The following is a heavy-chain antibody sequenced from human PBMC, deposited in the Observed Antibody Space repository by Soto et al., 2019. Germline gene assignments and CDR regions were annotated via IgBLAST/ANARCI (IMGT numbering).Heavy chain of an antibody. Sequence: SDTLALTCSVSGGSMSKFYWSWIRKTAGKGLEWMGRVYATGTSDYNPSLRSRIAMSVDISKKTFSLRLRSVTAADTGVYYCVRDGSKTLRDCFDPWGQGILVTVSS. V-gene: IGHV4-4*07. J-gene: IGHJ5*02. D-gene: IGHD4-17*01. CDR2: VYATGTS. CDR3: VRDGSKTLRDCFDP. CDR1: GGSMSKFY.